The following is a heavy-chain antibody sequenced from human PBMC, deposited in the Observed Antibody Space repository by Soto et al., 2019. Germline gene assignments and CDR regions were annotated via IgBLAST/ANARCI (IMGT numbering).Heavy chain of an antibody. D-gene: IGHD3-9*01. V-gene: IGHV3-33*01. CDR1: GFTFSSYG. CDR3: AREGYFDWLPYDY. CDR2: IWYDGSNK. J-gene: IGHJ4*02. Sequence: GGSLRLSCAASGFTFSSYGMHWVRQAPGKGLEWVAVIWYDGSNKYYADSVKGRFTISRDNSKNTLYLQMNSLRAEDTAVYYCAREGYFDWLPYDYWGQGTLVTVSS.